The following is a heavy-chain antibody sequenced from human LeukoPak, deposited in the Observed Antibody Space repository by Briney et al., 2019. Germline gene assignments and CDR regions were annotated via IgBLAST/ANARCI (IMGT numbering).Heavy chain of an antibody. V-gene: IGHV5-51*01. Sequence: GESLKISCKGSGYSFTNYWIGWVRQMPGKGLEWTGIIYPADSDTRYSPSFQGQVTISADKSISTAYLQWSSLKASDTAMYYCARPAHDYGDSWGQGTLVTVSS. CDR2: IYPADSDT. J-gene: IGHJ4*02. CDR1: GYSFTNYW. CDR3: ARPAHDYGDS.